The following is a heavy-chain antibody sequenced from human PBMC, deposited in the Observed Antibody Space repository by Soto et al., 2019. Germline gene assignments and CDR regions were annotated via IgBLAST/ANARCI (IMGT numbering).Heavy chain of an antibody. CDR1: GYDFARTW. J-gene: IGHJ4*02. D-gene: IGHD2-15*01. Sequence: SGESLKISCKASGYDFARTWIGWVRQLPGKGLDWLGIIYPGDSETRYSPSFRGQVTFPVDMSISTAYLQWSSLKTSDIAIYYCARLVGAHDSYFDHWGQGTRVTVSS. CDR2: IYPGDSET. V-gene: IGHV5-51*01. CDR3: ARLVGAHDSYFDH.